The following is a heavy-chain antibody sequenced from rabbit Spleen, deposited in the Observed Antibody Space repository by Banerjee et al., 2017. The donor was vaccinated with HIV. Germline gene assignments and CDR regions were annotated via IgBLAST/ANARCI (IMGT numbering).Heavy chain of an antibody. CDR3: ARDTSSSFSSYGMDL. CDR2: INAVTGKA. D-gene: IGHD1-1*01. CDR1: GFSFSNKAV. Sequence: QEQLVESGGGLVRPEGSLKLSCTASGFSFSNKAVMCWVRQAPGKGLRWIACINAVTGKAVYATWAKGRFTFSKTSSTTVTLQMTRLTAADTATYFCARDTSSSFSSYGMDLWGPGTLVTVS. J-gene: IGHJ6*01. V-gene: IGHV1S45*01.